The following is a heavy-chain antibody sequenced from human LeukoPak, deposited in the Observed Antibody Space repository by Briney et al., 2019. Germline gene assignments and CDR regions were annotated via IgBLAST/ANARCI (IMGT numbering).Heavy chain of an antibody. CDR1: GFTFSSYG. V-gene: IGHV3-30*18. D-gene: IGHD3-3*01. CDR3: AKEKRGENYFDY. J-gene: IGHJ4*02. CDR2: ISYDGSNK. Sequence: PGRSLRLSCAASGFTFSSYGMHWVRQAPGKGLEWVAVISYDGSNKYYADSVKGRFTISRDNSKNTLYLQMNSLRAEDTAVYYCAKEKRGENYFDYWGQGTLVTVSS.